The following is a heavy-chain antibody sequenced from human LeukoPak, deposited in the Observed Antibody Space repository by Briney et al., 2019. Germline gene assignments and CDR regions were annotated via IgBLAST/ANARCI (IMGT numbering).Heavy chain of an antibody. CDR3: AKRSAESSGWFTD. CDR2: TSGSGGYT. V-gene: IGHV3-23*01. J-gene: IGHJ4*02. Sequence: PGGSLRLSCAASGFTFSIYAMSWVCQAPGRGLEWVSATSGSGGYTYYADSVKGRFTISRDNSKNTLYLQMNSLRAEDTAVYYCAKRSAESSGWFTDWGQGTLVTVSS. CDR1: GFTFSIYA. D-gene: IGHD6-19*01.